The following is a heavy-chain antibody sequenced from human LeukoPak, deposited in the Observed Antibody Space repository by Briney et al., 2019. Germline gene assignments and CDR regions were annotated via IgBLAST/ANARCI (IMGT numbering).Heavy chain of an antibody. CDR1: GFTFSSYA. Sequence: GGSLRLSCAASGFTFSSYAMSWVRQAPGKGLEWVSSIRSSSSHIYYADSVKGRFTISRDNAKNSLYLQMNSLRAEDTAVYYCARVYCSGGSCYPYYYYGMDVWGQGTTVTVSS. CDR2: IRSSSSHI. J-gene: IGHJ6*02. D-gene: IGHD2-15*01. V-gene: IGHV3-21*01. CDR3: ARVYCSGGSCYPYYYYGMDV.